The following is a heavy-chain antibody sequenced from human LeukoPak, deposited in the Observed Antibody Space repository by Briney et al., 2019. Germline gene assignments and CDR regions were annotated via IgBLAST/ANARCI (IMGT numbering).Heavy chain of an antibody. CDR2: IYYSGST. V-gene: IGHV4-30-4*08. CDR1: GGSISSSDFY. Sequence: SETLSLTCTVSGGSISSSDFYWSWIRQPPGKGLEWIGYIYYSGSTYYNPSLKSRVTISVDTSKNQFSLKLSSVTAADTAVYYRARDSSGSYPLLFDYWGHGTLVTVSS. CDR3: ARDSSGSYPLLFDY. J-gene: IGHJ4*01. D-gene: IGHD1-26*01.